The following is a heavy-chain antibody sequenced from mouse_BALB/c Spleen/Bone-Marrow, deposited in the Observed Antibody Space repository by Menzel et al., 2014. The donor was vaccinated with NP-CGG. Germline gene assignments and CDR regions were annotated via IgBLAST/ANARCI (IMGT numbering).Heavy chain of an antibody. CDR3: AKGGIYLMDY. D-gene: IGHD5-5*01. V-gene: IGHV3-6*02. Sequence: EVHLVESGPGLVKPSQSLSLTCSVTGYSITSGYYWNWIRQFPGNKLAWMGYISYDGSNNYNPSLKNRISITRDTSKNQFFLKLNSVTTEDTATYYCAKGGIYLMDYWGQGTSVTVSS. CDR1: GYSITSGYY. J-gene: IGHJ4*01. CDR2: ISYDGSN.